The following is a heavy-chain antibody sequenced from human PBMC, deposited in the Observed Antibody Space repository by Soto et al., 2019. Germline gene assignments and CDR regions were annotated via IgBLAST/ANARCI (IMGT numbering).Heavy chain of an antibody. V-gene: IGHV5-51*01. Sequence: GESLKISCNGSGYIFTSYWIGWVRQMPGKGLEWMGIIYPGDSDTRYSPSFQGQVTISADKSISTAYLQWSSLKASDTAMYYCARQNSGADYYYYGMDVWGQGTTVTVSS. CDR2: IYPGDSDT. CDR1: GYIFTSYW. CDR3: ARQNSGADYYYYGMDV. J-gene: IGHJ6*02. D-gene: IGHD3-10*01.